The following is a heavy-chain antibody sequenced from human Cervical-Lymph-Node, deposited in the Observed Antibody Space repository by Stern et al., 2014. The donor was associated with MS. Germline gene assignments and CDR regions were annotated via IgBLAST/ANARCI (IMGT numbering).Heavy chain of an antibody. V-gene: IGHV3-9*01. CDR3: AKDMMDYFGSGTFGSFDH. J-gene: IGHJ4*02. Sequence: EVQLVESGGGVVQPGRSLRLSCEASGFSFEDHGMHWVRQAPGKGLEWVAGITWNSGTIAYADSVKGRFTISRDDAKNSLYLHMNGLRAEDTALCYCAKDMMDYFGSGTFGSFDHWGQGTLVTVSS. CDR1: GFSFEDHG. D-gene: IGHD3-10*01. CDR2: ITWNSGTI.